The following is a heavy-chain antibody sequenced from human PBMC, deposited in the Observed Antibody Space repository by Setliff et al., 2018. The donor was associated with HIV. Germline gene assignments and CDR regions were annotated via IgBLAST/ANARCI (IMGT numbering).Heavy chain of an antibody. CDR1: GGSVSSSGYY. Sequence: SETLSLTCTLSGGSVSSSGYYWGWLRQPPGQGPEWIVSVYYTGSTYYSLSHNSRVTISVDTSKNQFSLKLSSVTAADTAVYYCARGGYIAARFYYFDYWGQGLLVTV. CDR3: ARGGYIAARFYYFDY. J-gene: IGHJ4*02. CDR2: VYYTGST. D-gene: IGHD6-6*01. V-gene: IGHV4-39*07.